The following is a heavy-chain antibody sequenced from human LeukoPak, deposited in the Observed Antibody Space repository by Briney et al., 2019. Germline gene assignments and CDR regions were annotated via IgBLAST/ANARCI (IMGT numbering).Heavy chain of an antibody. CDR3: ARGNYDILTGYSPFDY. V-gene: IGHV3-66*01. CDR1: GFTVSSNY. Sequence: GGSLRLSCAASGFTVSSNYMSWVRQAPGKGLEWVSVIYSGGSTYYADSVKGRFTISRDNSKNTLYLQMNSLRAEDTAVYYCARGNYDILTGYSPFDYWGQGTLVTVSS. J-gene: IGHJ4*02. D-gene: IGHD3-9*01. CDR2: IYSGGST.